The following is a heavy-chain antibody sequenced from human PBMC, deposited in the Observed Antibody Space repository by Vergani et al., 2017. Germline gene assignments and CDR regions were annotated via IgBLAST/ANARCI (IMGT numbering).Heavy chain of an antibody. J-gene: IGHJ5*02. CDR1: GGTFSSYA. CDR3: ARGPVVVVPAAMPAGSNWFDP. Sequence: QVQLVQSGAEVKKPGSSVKVSCKASGGTFSSYAISWVRQAPGQGLEWMGRIIPIFGTANYAQKFQGRVTITADESTSTAYMELSSPRSEDTAVYYCARGPVVVVPAAMPAGSNWFDPWGQGTLVTVSS. CDR2: IIPIFGTA. V-gene: IGHV1-69*18. D-gene: IGHD2-2*01.